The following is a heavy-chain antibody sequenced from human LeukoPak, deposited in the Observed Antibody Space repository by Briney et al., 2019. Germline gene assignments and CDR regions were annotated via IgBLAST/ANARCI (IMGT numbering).Heavy chain of an antibody. CDR1: GYTCTSYD. D-gene: IGHD6-6*01. CDR3: ARGERGSSAIDY. Sequence: ASVKVSCKASGYTCTSYDINWVRQATGQGLEWMGWMNPNSGNTGYAQKFQGRVTMTRNTSISTAYMELSSLRSEATAVYYCARGERGSSAIDYWGQGTLVTVSS. J-gene: IGHJ4*02. CDR2: MNPNSGNT. V-gene: IGHV1-8*01.